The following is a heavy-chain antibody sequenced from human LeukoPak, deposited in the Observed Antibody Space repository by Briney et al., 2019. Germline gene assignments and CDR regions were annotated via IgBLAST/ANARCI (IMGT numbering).Heavy chain of an antibody. D-gene: IGHD3-10*01. Sequence: GSLRLSCAASGFTFSSYAMHWVRQAPGEGLVWVSSISTTASHTYYADSLKGRFTISRDNAKNSLYLQMNSLRVEDTAVYYCARGEYTVRGVVITNFDNWGQGTLVTVSS. V-gene: IGHV3-21*06. J-gene: IGHJ4*02. CDR3: ARGEYTVRGVVITNFDN. CDR1: GFTFSSYA. CDR2: ISTTASHT.